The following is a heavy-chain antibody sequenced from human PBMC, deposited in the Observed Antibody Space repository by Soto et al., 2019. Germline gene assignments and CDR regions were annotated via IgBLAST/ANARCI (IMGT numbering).Heavy chain of an antibody. J-gene: IGHJ4*02. CDR2: ISSSGSTT. CDR1: GFSFSSYA. Sequence: GSLSLSCAVSGFSFSSYAMSWVRQAPGQGLEWVSDISSSGSTTYYADSVKGRFTISRDNAKNTLYLQMNSLRDEDTAVYYCARASYNGFDYWGQGTLVTVSS. V-gene: IGHV3-48*02. CDR3: ARASYNGFDY. D-gene: IGHD1-20*01.